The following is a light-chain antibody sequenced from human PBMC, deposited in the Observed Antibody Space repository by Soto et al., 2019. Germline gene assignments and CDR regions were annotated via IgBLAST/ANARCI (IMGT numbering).Light chain of an antibody. CDR3: QQYDSYWT. CDR2: DVS. Sequence: DIQMTQSPSTLSASVGDTVTVTCRASQSVSGWLAWYQQKPGKAPKLLIYDVSSLESGVPPRFSGSGSGTDFTLTISGLQPDDFATYYCQQYDSYWTFGQGTKVDIK. J-gene: IGKJ1*01. CDR1: QSVSGW. V-gene: IGKV1-5*01.